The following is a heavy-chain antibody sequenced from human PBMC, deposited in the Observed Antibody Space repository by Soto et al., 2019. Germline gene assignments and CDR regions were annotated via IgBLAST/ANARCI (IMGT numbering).Heavy chain of an antibody. CDR3: AHLAVTDTIGYFYV. CDR1: GFSRTTSGVG. D-gene: IGHD6-19*01. J-gene: IGHJ3*01. Sequence: QITLKASGPTLVKPTQTLTLTCTFSGFSRTTSGVGVGWIRQPPGKALEWLALIYWDDDKRYSPYRNSRPTIAKDTSKSQVVLTVTSLDPVDTATYYCAHLAVTDTIGYFYVWGQGTMVTVSS. V-gene: IGHV2-5*02. CDR2: IYWDDDK.